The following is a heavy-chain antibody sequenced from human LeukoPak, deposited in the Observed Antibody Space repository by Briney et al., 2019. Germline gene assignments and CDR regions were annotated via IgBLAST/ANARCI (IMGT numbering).Heavy chain of an antibody. D-gene: IGHD1-26*01. CDR3: AADTGRIDF. Sequence: GSVNVSCTASGYTFTKYYSHWVRQAPGQGLEWMGMIIPSGGSTTYAQEFQGRVTMTRDTSTSTVYMQLNNLRSEDTAVYYCAADTGRIDFWGQGTLVTVSS. V-gene: IGHV1-46*01. CDR2: IIPSGGST. J-gene: IGHJ4*02. CDR1: GYTFTKYY.